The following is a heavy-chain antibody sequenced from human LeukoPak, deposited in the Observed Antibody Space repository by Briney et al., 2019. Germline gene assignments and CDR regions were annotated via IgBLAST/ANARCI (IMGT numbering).Heavy chain of an antibody. D-gene: IGHD3-22*01. CDR2: INPSGGST. CDR3: ARGEYYYDGGY. Sequence: GASVTVSFTSSAYTFTIYYMHWVRQAPGQGLEWMGIINPSGGSTRYAQKFQGRVTMTRDTSKGTVYMELSSLRSEDTAVYYCARGEYYYDGGYWGQGTLVSVSS. V-gene: IGHV1-46*01. CDR1: AYTFTIYY. J-gene: IGHJ4*02.